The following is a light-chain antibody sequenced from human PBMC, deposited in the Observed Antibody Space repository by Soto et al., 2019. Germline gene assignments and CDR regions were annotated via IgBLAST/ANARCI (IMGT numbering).Light chain of an antibody. CDR3: CSYVGPYSRI. Sequence: QSVLTQPRSVSGSPGQSVTISCTGTSSDIGGYVSWYQHHPGKAPKLMVFDVTRLPSGVPGRFSGSKSGNTASLTIFGLQAEDEADYYCCSYVGPYSRIFGGGTQLTVL. V-gene: IGLV2-11*01. CDR2: DVT. CDR1: SSDIGGY. J-gene: IGLJ2*01.